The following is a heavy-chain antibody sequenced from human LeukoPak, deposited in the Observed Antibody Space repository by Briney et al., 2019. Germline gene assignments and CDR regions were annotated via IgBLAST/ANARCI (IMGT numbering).Heavy chain of an antibody. CDR1: GYTFTSYG. V-gene: IGHV1-2*02. Sequence: ASVKVSCKASGYTFTSYGISWVRQAPGQGLEWMGWINPNSGGTNYAQKFQGRVTMTRDTSISTAYMELSRLRSDDTAVYYCARDSGGSHCPWGQGTLVTVSS. D-gene: IGHD1-26*01. J-gene: IGHJ5*02. CDR2: INPNSGGT. CDR3: ARDSGGSHCP.